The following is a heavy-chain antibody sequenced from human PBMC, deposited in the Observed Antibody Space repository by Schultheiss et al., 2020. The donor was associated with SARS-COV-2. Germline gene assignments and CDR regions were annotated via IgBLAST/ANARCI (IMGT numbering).Heavy chain of an antibody. Sequence: GGSLRLSCAASGFTFSDYYMSWIRQAPGKGLEFVASIRSSGRDIYYADSMQGRFTVSRDNANNSLYLQMHSLRAEDTAVYYCARWGPRAVAPMDVWGQGTAVTVSS. V-gene: IGHV3-11*04. CDR3: ARWGPRAVAPMDV. J-gene: IGHJ6*02. D-gene: IGHD6-19*01. CDR2: IRSSGRDI. CDR1: GFTFSDYY.